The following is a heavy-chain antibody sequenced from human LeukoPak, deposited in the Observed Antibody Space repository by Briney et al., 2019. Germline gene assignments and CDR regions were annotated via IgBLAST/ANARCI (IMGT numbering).Heavy chain of an antibody. CDR2: IYYSGST. Sequence: SQTLSLTCTVSGGSISSGDYYWSWIRQPPGKGLEWIGYIYYSGSTYYNPSLKSRLTISVDTSKNQFSLKLSSVTAADTAVYYCARKSRDGYNLGHFDYWGQGTLVTVSS. D-gene: IGHD5-24*01. CDR3: ARKSRDGYNLGHFDY. CDR1: GGSISSGDYY. J-gene: IGHJ4*02. V-gene: IGHV4-30-4*08.